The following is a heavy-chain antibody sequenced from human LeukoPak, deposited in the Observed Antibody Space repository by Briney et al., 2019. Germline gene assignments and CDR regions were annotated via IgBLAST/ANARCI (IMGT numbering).Heavy chain of an antibody. CDR1: GFTFSNYA. J-gene: IGHJ4*02. CDR3: ADGRDLDY. CDR2: IDGIGDST. V-gene: IGHV3-23*01. Sequence: PGGSLRLSCAASGFTFSNYAMSWVRQAPGKGLEWASTIDGIGDSTYYADSVKGRFTISRDNSKNTLYLQMHTLRAEDTAVYYCADGRDLDYWGQGTLVTVSS. D-gene: IGHD5-24*01.